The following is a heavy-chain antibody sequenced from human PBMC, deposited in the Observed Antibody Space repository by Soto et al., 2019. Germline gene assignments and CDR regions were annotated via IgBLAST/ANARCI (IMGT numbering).Heavy chain of an antibody. CDR2: IYPGDSDT. CDR3: ARQGEYCSGDNCFTDS. D-gene: IGHD2-15*01. J-gene: IGHJ4*02. Sequence: EVQLVQSGAEVKKPGESLKISCKASGYTFTTSWIAWVRQMSGKGLEWMGIIYPGDSDTRYSPSFQGQVSISADKSINPAYLQWSSLKASDTAIYYCARQGEYCSGDNCFTDSWGQGTLVSVSS. V-gene: IGHV5-51*01. CDR1: GYTFTTSW.